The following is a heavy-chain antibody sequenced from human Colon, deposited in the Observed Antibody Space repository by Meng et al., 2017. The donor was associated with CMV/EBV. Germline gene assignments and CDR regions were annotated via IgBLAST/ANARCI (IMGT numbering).Heavy chain of an antibody. J-gene: IGHJ4*02. V-gene: IGHV3-30*02. CDR1: GFTCSSFG. CDR3: AKKLNWGIDY. D-gene: IGHD7-27*01. Sequence: GGSLRPSCPASGFTCSSFGMHWFRQAPGKGREWVAFIRDDGTNKYYADSVKGRLTISRDNSKNTLYLQMNSLRAEDTAVYYCAKKLNWGIDYWGQGTLVTVSS. CDR2: IRDDGTNK.